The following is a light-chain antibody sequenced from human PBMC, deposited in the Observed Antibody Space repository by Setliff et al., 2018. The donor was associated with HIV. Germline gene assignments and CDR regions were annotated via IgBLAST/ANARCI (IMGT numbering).Light chain of an antibody. Sequence: QSALPQPASVSGSPGQSITISCTGTSSDVGDYNYVSWYQQHPGKAPKLMIYEVTNRPSGVPARFSGSKSGNTASLTISGLQAEDEADYYCSSYTSISTYVFGTGTKVTVL. J-gene: IGLJ1*01. CDR1: SSDVGDYNY. V-gene: IGLV2-14*01. CDR3: SSYTSISTYV. CDR2: EVT.